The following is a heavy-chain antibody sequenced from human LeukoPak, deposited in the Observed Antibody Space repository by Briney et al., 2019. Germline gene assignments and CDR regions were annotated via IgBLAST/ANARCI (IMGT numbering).Heavy chain of an antibody. CDR1: GFTFSSYA. Sequence: GGSLRLSCAASGFTFSSYAMSWVRQAPGKGLEWVSAISGSGGSTYYADPVKGRFTISRDNSKNTLYLQMNSLRAEDTAVYYCAKARTMIVVVADYWGQGTLVTVSS. J-gene: IGHJ4*02. CDR3: AKARTMIVVVADY. D-gene: IGHD3-22*01. CDR2: ISGSGGST. V-gene: IGHV3-23*01.